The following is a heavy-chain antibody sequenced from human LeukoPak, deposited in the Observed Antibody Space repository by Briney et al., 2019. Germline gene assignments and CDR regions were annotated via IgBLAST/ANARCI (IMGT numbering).Heavy chain of an antibody. Sequence: KPSETQSLTCTVSGGSISSSSYDWGWIGQPPGKGLEWIGSIYYSGSTYYNPSLKSRVTISVDTSKNQFSLKLSSVTAADTAVYYCAREDYGDYSYYYYYGMDVWGQGTTVTVSS. CDR3: AREDYGDYSYYYYYGMDV. J-gene: IGHJ6*02. CDR1: GGSISSSSYD. V-gene: IGHV4-39*02. D-gene: IGHD4-17*01. CDR2: IYYSGST.